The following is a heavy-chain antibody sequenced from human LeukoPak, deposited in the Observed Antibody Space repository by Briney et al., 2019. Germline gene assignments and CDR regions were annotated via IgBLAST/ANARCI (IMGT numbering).Heavy chain of an antibody. CDR2: ISSSSSYI. Sequence: GGSLRLSCAASGFTFSSYSMNWVRQAPGKGLEWVSSISSSSSYIYYADSVKGRFTISRDSAKNSLYLQMNSLRAEDTAVYYCAVERELPFDYWGQGTLVTVSS. D-gene: IGHD1-26*01. V-gene: IGHV3-21*01. J-gene: IGHJ4*02. CDR3: AVERELPFDY. CDR1: GFTFSSYS.